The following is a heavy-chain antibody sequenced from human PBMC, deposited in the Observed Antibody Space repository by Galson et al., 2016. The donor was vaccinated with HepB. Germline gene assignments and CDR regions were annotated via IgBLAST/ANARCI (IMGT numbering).Heavy chain of an antibody. V-gene: IGHV3-23*01. CDR1: GFTFSSYA. CDR2: ISGSGHIT. D-gene: IGHD2-15*01. Sequence: SLRLSCAASGFTFSSYAMMWVRQTPGKGLEWVSSISGSGHITYYADSVKGRFTISRDNSKKTVYLQMSSLRAEDTAVYYCARLFGGYIDYWGQGTLVTVSS. CDR3: ARLFGGYIDY. J-gene: IGHJ4*02.